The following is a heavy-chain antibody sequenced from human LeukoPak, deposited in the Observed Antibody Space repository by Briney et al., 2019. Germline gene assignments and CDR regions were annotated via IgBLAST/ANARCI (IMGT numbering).Heavy chain of an antibody. CDR2: ISTSSSYI. D-gene: IGHD6-13*01. V-gene: IGHV3-21*01. J-gene: IGHJ4*02. CDR3: ARASSSWYYFDY. CDR1: GFIFSSYS. Sequence: PGGSLRLSCAASGFIFSSYSMNWVHQAPGKGLEWVSFISTSSSYIYCADSVKGRFTISRDNAKNSLYLQMNSLRAEDTAVYYCARASSSWYYFDYWGQGTLVTVSS.